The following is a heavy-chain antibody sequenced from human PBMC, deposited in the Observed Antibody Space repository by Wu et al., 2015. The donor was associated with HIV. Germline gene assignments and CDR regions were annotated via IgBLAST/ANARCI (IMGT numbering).Heavy chain of an antibody. CDR1: GYIFSDFG. V-gene: IGHV1-18*01. D-gene: IGHD3-22*01. Sequence: VQSAGEVKKPGASVKVACKSSGYIFSDFGIHWVRQAPGEGLEWMGWISAQNGNRKYAQKFQGRVTLTTETSSSTAYMELRSLRYDDTAIYFCARGHYYDTSSSPIYWGPGTRVSVSS. CDR2: ISAQNGNR. CDR3: ARGHYYDTSSSPIY. J-gene: IGHJ4*02.